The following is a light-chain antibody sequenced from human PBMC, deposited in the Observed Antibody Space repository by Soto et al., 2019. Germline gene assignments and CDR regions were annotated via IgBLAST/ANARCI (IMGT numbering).Light chain of an antibody. V-gene: IGKV1-5*01. CDR1: QSISGW. Sequence: DIQMTQSPSALSASVGDRVTITCRASQSISGWLAWFQQKPGKAPKLLIYDASSLESGVPSRISGSGSGTEFTLTLTSLQPDDFATYYCQQYVFYRGTFGQGTKVEIK. CDR2: DAS. J-gene: IGKJ1*01. CDR3: QQYVFYRGT.